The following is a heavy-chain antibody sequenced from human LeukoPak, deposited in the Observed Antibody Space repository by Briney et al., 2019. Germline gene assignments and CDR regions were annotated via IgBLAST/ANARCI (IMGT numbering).Heavy chain of an antibody. V-gene: IGHV4-38-2*02. CDR2: IVHTGDV. D-gene: IGHD2-15*01. Sequence: PSETLSLTCTVSGYSINSGYFWGWVRQPPGKGPEWIGSIVHTGDVYYNPSLRSRVTLSIDTSRNQVSLKVTSVTAADTALYYCARVVASTSIDSWGQGILVTVSS. CDR1: GYSINSGYF. CDR3: ARVVASTSIDS. J-gene: IGHJ4*02.